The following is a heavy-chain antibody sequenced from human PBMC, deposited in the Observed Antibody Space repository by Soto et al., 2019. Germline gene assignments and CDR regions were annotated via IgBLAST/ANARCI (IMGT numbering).Heavy chain of an antibody. J-gene: IGHJ6*02. Sequence: PGESLKISCKGSGYSFTSYWIGWVRQMPGKGLEWMGIIYPGDSDTRYSPSFQGQVTISADKSISTAYLQWSSLKASDTAMYYCARGVDTAMAINDYYGMDVWGQGTTVTVSS. D-gene: IGHD5-18*01. CDR3: ARGVDTAMAINDYYGMDV. V-gene: IGHV5-51*01. CDR2: IYPGDSDT. CDR1: GYSFTSYW.